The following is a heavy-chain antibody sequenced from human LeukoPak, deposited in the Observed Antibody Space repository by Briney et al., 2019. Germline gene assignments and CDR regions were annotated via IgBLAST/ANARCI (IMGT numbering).Heavy chain of an antibody. V-gene: IGHV1-18*01. Sequence: GASVKVSCKASGYTFTSYGISWVRQAPGQGLEWMGWISAYNGNTNYAQKLQGRVTMTTDTSTSTAYMELRSLRSDDTAVYYCARRGYSGSWHGGAFDPWGQGTLVTVSS. CDR1: GYTFTSYG. J-gene: IGHJ5*02. D-gene: IGHD5-12*01. CDR2: ISAYNGNT. CDR3: ARRGYSGSWHGGAFDP.